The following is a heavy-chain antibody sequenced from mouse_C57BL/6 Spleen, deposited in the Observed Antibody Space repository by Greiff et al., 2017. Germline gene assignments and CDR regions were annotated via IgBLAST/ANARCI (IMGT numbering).Heavy chain of an antibody. J-gene: IGHJ4*01. D-gene: IGHD1-3*01. CDR1: GYTFTSYW. V-gene: IGHV1-72*01. CDR2: VDPNSGGT. Sequence: QVQLQQPGAELVKPGPSVKLSCKASGYTFTSYWMHWVKQRPGRGLEWIGRVDPNSGGTKYNEKFKSKATLTVDKPSSTAYMQLSSLTSEDSAVYYGAREDNVASYAMDYWGQGTSVTVSS. CDR3: AREDNVASYAMDY.